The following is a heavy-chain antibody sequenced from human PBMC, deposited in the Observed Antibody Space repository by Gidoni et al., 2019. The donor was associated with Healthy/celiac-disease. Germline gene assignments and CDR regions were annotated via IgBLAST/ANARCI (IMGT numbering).Heavy chain of an antibody. J-gene: IGHJ6*02. D-gene: IGHD1-26*01. CDR3: ARVGATASLYGMDV. CDR1: GFTFSSYG. CDR2: RRYDGSNK. Sequence: QVQLVESGGGVVQPGRSLRLSCAASGFTFSSYGLHWVRQAPGKGLEWVAVRRYDGSNKYYADSVKGRFTISRDNSKNTLYLQMNSLRAEDTAVYYCARVGATASLYGMDVWGQGTTVTVSS. V-gene: IGHV3-33*01.